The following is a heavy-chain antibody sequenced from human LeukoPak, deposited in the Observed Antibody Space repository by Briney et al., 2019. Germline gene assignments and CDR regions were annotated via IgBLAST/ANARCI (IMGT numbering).Heavy chain of an antibody. CDR3: ARDWLGGGGFDP. CDR2: INPSGGST. Sequence: ASVKVSCKASGYTFTNFYIHWVRQAPGQGLEWMGIINPSGGSTSYAQRFQGRVTMTGDTSTRTVYMELGSLRSEDTAVYYCARDWLGGGGFDPWGQGTLVTVSS. D-gene: IGHD3-10*01. CDR1: GYTFTNFY. V-gene: IGHV1-46*01. J-gene: IGHJ5*02.